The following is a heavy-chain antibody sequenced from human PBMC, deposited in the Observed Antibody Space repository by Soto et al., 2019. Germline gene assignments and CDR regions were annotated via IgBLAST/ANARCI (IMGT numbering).Heavy chain of an antibody. CDR2: VYATGTS. CDR3: VRDGSKTLRDCFDP. V-gene: IGHV4-4*07. J-gene: IGHJ5*02. Sequence: PSETLSLTCSLSPGSMSKSSWSSTPKTAGKRLEWMGRVYATGTSDYNPSLRSRIAMSVDISKKTFSLRLRSVTAADTGVYYCVRDGSKTLRDCFDPWGQGILVTVSS. CDR1: PGSMSKSS. D-gene: IGHD4-17*01.